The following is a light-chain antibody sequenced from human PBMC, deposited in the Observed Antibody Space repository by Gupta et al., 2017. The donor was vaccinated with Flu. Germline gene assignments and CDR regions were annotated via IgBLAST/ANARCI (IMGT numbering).Light chain of an antibody. CDR2: GAS. CDR1: QSVSSDY. V-gene: IGKV3-20*01. Sequence: EIVLTQSPGTLSLSPGESATLSCRASQSVSSDYLAWYQQKPGQAPRLLIYGASNRATGIPDRFSGSGSGTDFTLTLTRLEPEDFAVYYCQQYGTSLRAFGQGTKVEVK. CDR3: QQYGTSLRA. J-gene: IGKJ1*01.